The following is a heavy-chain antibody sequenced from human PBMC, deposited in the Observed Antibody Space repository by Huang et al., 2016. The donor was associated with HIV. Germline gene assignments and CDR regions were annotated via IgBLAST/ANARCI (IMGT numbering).Heavy chain of an antibody. CDR3: ASRRPRVRGGGGDFPS. J-gene: IGHJ4*02. CDR2: IDHSGAT. Sequence: QVQLQQWGAGLLKPSETLSLTCAVYGGSFSSYSWGWIRQSPGTGLHWVGEIDHSGATTYSPSLQGRLTISVDTSKNRFALRLTSVTAADTAVYYCASRRPRVRGGGGDFPSWGQGTLVTVSS. V-gene: IGHV4-34*01. CDR1: GGSFSSYS. D-gene: IGHD3-10*01.